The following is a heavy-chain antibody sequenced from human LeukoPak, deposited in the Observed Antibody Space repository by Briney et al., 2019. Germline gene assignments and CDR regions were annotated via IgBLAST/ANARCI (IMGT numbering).Heavy chain of an antibody. CDR3: ARGRWSATTATYYLDF. Sequence: ASVKVSCKASEYTFTDYAINWVRQAPGQRLEWMGWINAGNGNTKYSQKFLGRVTITRDTSASTAYMELSSLTYEDTAVYYCARGRWSATTATYYLDFWSQGTLVTVSS. V-gene: IGHV1-3*01. CDR2: INAGNGNT. J-gene: IGHJ4*02. CDR1: EYTFTDYA. D-gene: IGHD5-24*01.